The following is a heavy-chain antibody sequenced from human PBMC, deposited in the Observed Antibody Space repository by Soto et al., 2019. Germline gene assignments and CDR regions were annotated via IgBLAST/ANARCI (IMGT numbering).Heavy chain of an antibody. Sequence: QVQLVESGGGVVQPGRSLRLSCAASGFTFSSYAMHWVRQAPGKGLEWVAVISYDGTNKYYADSVKGRFTISRDNSKNTLYLQMNSLRVEDTAVYYCAGVLVDIVATMGGFDYWGQGTLVTVSS. CDR1: GFTFSSYA. CDR2: ISYDGTNK. D-gene: IGHD5-12*01. V-gene: IGHV3-30-3*01. J-gene: IGHJ4*02. CDR3: AGVLVDIVATMGGFDY.